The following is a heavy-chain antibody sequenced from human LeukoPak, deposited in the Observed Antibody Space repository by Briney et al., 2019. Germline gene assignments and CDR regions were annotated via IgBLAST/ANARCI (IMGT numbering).Heavy chain of an antibody. Sequence: PGRSLRLSCAASGFTFDDDGMNWVRQVPGKGLEWVSSINWNGNTTAYADSVKGRFTISRDNTKNSLYLQMNSLRGEDTAFYYCAGGGDHNWFNSWGHGVLVTVSS. J-gene: IGHJ5*01. CDR3: AGGGDHNWFNS. CDR2: INWNGNTT. CDR1: GFTFDDDG. V-gene: IGHV3-20*04.